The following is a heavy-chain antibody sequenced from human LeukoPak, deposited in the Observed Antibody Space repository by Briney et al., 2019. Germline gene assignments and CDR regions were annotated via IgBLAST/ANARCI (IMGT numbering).Heavy chain of an antibody. CDR1: GFTFNTYT. Sequence: GGSLRLSCAASGFTFNTYTMNWVRQAPGKGLEWVSYISGSSGIIDYADSVRGRITISRDNAKNSLYLQMNSLRAEDTAVYYCARSMLDYYYYGMDVWGQGTTVTVSS. CDR3: ARSMLDYYYYGMDV. V-gene: IGHV3-48*01. CDR2: ISGSSGII. J-gene: IGHJ6*02. D-gene: IGHD2-8*01.